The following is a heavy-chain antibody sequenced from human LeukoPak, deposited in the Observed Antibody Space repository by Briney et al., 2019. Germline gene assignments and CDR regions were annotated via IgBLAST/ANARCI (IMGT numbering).Heavy chain of an antibody. Sequence: GESLKISCKGSGYSFTSYWIGWVRQMPGKGLEWMGIIYPGDSDTRYSPSFQGQVTISADKSISTAYLQWSSLKASDTAMYYCARHVAGYCSGGSCSRHLVYWGQGTLVTVSS. CDR1: GYSFTSYW. D-gene: IGHD2-15*01. CDR2: IYPGDSDT. J-gene: IGHJ4*02. V-gene: IGHV5-51*01. CDR3: ARHVAGYCSGGSCSRHLVY.